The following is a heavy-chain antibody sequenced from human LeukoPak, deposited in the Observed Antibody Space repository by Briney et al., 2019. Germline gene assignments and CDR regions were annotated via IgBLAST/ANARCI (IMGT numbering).Heavy chain of an antibody. CDR2: ISYDGSNT. V-gene: IGHV3-30*04. CDR1: GFTFSSYA. J-gene: IGHJ4*02. D-gene: IGHD5-12*01. CDR3: ARSIVATSPFYY. Sequence: GGSLRLSCAASGFTFSSYAMHWVRQAPGKGLEWVAVISYDGSNTYYADSVKGRFTISRDNSKNTLYLQMNSLRAEDTAVYYCARSIVATSPFYYWGQGTLVTVSS.